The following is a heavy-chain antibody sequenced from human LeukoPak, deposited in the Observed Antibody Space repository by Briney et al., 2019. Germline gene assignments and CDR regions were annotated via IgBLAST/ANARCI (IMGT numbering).Heavy chain of an antibody. CDR1: GFTFSDYY. D-gene: IGHD3-16*01. Sequence: GGSLRLSCAASGFTFSDYYMNWLRQAPGKGLEGVSYISSGRTSTDYADSVKGGFTISRENAKNSLYLQINSLRGEDTAVYYCATRGEGDYFDYWGQGTLVSVSS. V-gene: IGHV3-11*03. CDR3: ATRGEGDYFDY. J-gene: IGHJ4*02. CDR2: ISSGRTST.